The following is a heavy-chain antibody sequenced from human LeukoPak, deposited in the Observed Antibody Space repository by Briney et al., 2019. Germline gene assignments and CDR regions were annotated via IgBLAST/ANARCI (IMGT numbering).Heavy chain of an antibody. J-gene: IGHJ6*02. Sequence: GGSLRLSYAASGFTVSSNYMSWVRRAPGKGLEWVSVIYSGGSTYYADSVKGRFTISRDNSKNTLFLQMNSLRAEDTAVYYCARKNSNYYYGMDVWGQGTTVTVSS. CDR3: ARKNSNYYYGMDV. CDR2: IYSGGST. D-gene: IGHD1-7*01. V-gene: IGHV3-53*01. CDR1: GFTVSSNY.